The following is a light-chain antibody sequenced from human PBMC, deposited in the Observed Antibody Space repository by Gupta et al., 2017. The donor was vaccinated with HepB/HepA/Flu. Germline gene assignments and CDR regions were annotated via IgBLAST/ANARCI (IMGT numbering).Light chain of an antibody. J-gene: IGKJ5*01. CDR1: PSVTGRY. V-gene: IGKV3-20*01. CDR2: GTS. Sequence: EIVLTQSPGTLSLSPGERATLSCRASPSVTGRYLAWYQQKPGQAPRLLMYGTSSRATGIPDRFSGSGSGTDFTLTISRLEPEDFAMYYCQQYITSPVTFGQGTRVEIK. CDR3: QQYITSPVT.